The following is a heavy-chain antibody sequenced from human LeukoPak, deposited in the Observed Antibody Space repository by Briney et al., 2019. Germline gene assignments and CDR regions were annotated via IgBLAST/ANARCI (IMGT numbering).Heavy chain of an antibody. Sequence: GGSLRLSCAASGFTFSSYSMNWFRQAPGKGLEWVSSISSSSSYIYYADSVKGRFTISRDNAKNSLYLQMNSLRAEDTAVHYCARDRSGYDYDYYYYYMDVWGKGTTVTVSS. V-gene: IGHV3-21*01. CDR1: GFTFSSYS. CDR2: ISSSSSYI. D-gene: IGHD5-12*01. CDR3: ARDRSGYDYDYYYYYMDV. J-gene: IGHJ6*03.